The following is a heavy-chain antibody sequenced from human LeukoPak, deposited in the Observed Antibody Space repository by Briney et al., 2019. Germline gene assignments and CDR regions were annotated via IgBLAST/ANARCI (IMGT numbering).Heavy chain of an antibody. Sequence: PSETLSLTCTVSGGSISSYYWSWIRQPPGKGLEWIGEINHSGSTNYNPSLKSRVTISVDTSKNQFSLKLSSVTAADTAVYYCARTPTRRVVPAAMGDYWGQGTLVTVSS. CDR1: GGSISSYY. CDR3: ARTPTRRVVPAAMGDY. CDR2: INHSGST. V-gene: IGHV4-34*01. J-gene: IGHJ4*02. D-gene: IGHD2-2*01.